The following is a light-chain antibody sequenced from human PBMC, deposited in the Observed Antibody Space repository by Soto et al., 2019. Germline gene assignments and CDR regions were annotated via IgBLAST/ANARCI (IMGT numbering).Light chain of an antibody. CDR2: DVS. CDR1: QSITTW. V-gene: IGKV1-5*01. Sequence: DIQRTPNTSTLSSSVGDSVTITCRASQSITTWLAWYQQRPGKAPKLLIYDVSSLQSGVPSRFSGSGSGTEFTLTISSLQPDDFAVYYCQQYNNWPPATFGQGTKL. CDR3: QQYNNWPPAT. J-gene: IGKJ1*01.